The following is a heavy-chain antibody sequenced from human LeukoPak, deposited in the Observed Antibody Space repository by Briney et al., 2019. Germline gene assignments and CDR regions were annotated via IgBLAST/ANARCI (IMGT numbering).Heavy chain of an antibody. J-gene: IGHJ4*02. V-gene: IGHV3-23*01. Sequence: RGCLRLSCAAAGFTSSRYAMRWDRQAPGERLEWDSGIGGRGGRTYYADSVKGRFHISRDNYKNTLHLQMNSLSAEDTAVYYCAKDRDYDFWSGYYYWGQGTLVTVSS. D-gene: IGHD3-3*01. CDR1: GFTSSRYA. CDR3: AKDRDYDFWSGYYY. CDR2: IGGRGGRT.